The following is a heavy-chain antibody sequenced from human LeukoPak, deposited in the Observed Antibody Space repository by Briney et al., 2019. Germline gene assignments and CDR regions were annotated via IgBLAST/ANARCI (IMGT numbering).Heavy chain of an antibody. CDR2: INHSGST. V-gene: IGHV4-34*01. J-gene: IGHJ4*02. D-gene: IGHD5-18*01. CDR3: ASFARRGYSYGSALDY. Sequence: SETLSLTCAVYGGSFSGYYWSWIRQPPGKGLEWIGEINHSGSTNYNPSLKSRVTISVDTSKNQFSLKLSSVTAADTAVYCCASFARRGYSYGSALDYWGQGTLVTVSS. CDR1: GGSFSGYY.